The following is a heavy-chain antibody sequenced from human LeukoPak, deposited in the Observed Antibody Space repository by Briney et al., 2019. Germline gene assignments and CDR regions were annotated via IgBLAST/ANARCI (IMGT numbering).Heavy chain of an antibody. Sequence: KSGGSLRLSCAASGFTFSSYTMNWVRQAPGKGLEWVSSITSGGVNTYYATSVKGRFTISRDNAKNSLYLQMNSLRAEDTAVYYCASRSWDWGQGTLVTVSS. CDR2: ITSGGVNT. D-gene: IGHD1-26*01. CDR3: ASRSWD. J-gene: IGHJ4*02. CDR1: GFTFSSYT. V-gene: IGHV3-21*01.